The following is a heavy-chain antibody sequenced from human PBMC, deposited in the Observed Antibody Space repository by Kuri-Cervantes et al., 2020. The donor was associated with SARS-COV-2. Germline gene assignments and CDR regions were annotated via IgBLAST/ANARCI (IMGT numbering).Heavy chain of an antibody. CDR1: GFTFSGSA. CDR3: TSLSTVAPFDY. Sequence: GGSLRLSCAASGFTFSGSAMHWVRQASGKGLEWVGRIRSKANGYATAYAASVKGRFTISRDDSKNTAYLQMNSLKTEDTAVYYCTSLSTVAPFDYWGQGTLVTVSS. J-gene: IGHJ4*02. CDR2: IRSKANGYAT. D-gene: IGHD4-11*01. V-gene: IGHV3-73*01.